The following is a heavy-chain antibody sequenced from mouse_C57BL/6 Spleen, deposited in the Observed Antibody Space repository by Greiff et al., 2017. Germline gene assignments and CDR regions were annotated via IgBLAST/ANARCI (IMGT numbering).Heavy chain of an antibody. CDR3: ARLTGDDLDY. D-gene: IGHD4-1*01. V-gene: IGHV1-52*01. CDR1: GYTFTSYW. J-gene: IGHJ4*01. CDR2: IDPSDSDT. Sequence: VQLQQPGAELVRPGSSVKLSCKASGYTFTSYWMHWVKQRPIQGLEWIGNIDPSDSDTHYNQKFKDKATLTVDKSSSTAYMQLSSLASEASAVYCRARLTGDDLDYWGQGTSLTVSS.